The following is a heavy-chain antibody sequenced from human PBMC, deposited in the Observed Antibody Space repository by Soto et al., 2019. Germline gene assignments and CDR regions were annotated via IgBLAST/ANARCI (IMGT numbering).Heavy chain of an antibody. CDR2: IRSKANSYAT. Sequence: GGSLRLSFAASGFTFSGSAMHWVRQASGKGLEWVFRIRSKANSYATAYAASVKGRFTISRDDSKNTAYLQMNSLKTEDTAVYYCTTDYVRGLFRXWGQATLVTVSX. V-gene: IGHV3-73*01. J-gene: IGHJ4*02. CDR1: GFTFSGSA. D-gene: IGHD3-10*02. CDR3: TTDYVRGLFRX.